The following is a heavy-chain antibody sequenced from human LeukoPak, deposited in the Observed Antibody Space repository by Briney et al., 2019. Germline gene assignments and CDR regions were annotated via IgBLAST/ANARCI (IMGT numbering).Heavy chain of an antibody. Sequence: PSETLSLICTVSGDSISGYYWSWIRQPPGKGLEWIGYMYYSGSTNYNPSLKSRVTISVDTSKNQFSLKLSSVTAADTAVYYCARSRNGRNPPDYWGQGILVTVSS. CDR1: GDSISGYY. V-gene: IGHV4-59*01. CDR2: MYYSGST. J-gene: IGHJ4*02. D-gene: IGHD1-14*01. CDR3: ARSRNGRNPPDY.